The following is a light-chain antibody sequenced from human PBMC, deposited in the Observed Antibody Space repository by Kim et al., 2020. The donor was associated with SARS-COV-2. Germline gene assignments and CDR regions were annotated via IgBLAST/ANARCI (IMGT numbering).Light chain of an antibody. CDR2: YDS. J-gene: IGLJ2*01. CDR1: NIGSKS. Sequence: APGKPARITCGGNNIGSKSVNWYQQKPGQAPVLVIYYDSDRPSGIPERFSGSNSGNTATLTISRVEAGDEADYYCQVRDSSSDHVVFGGGTQLTVL. CDR3: QVRDSSSDHVV. V-gene: IGLV3-21*04.